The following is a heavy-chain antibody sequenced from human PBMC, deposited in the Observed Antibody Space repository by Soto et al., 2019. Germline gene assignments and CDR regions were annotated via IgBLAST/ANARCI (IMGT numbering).Heavy chain of an antibody. D-gene: IGHD5-12*01. CDR1: GFTFSDYY. CDR2: ISSSGSTI. J-gene: IGHJ4*02. V-gene: IGHV3-11*01. CDR3: ARGRWLQSAYFDY. Sequence: AGGSLRLSCAASGFTFSDYYMSWIRQAPGKGLEWVSYISSSGSTIYYADSVKGRFTISRGNAKNSLYLQMNSLRAEDTAVYYCARGRWLQSAYFDYWGQGTLVTVSS.